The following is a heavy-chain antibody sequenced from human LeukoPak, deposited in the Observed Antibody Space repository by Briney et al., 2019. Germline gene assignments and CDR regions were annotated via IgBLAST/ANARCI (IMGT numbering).Heavy chain of an antibody. CDR2: IYSSGST. D-gene: IGHD6-19*01. J-gene: IGHJ4*02. CDR3: ARKSSGSPSFDY. CDR1: SGSISGYY. Sequence: KASETLSLTCTVSSGSISGYYWSWIRQPAGKGLGWIGRIYSSGSTNCNPSLKSRVTMSVDTSKNQFSLKVSSVTAADTAVYYCARKSSGSPSFDYWGQGTLVTVSS. V-gene: IGHV4-4*07.